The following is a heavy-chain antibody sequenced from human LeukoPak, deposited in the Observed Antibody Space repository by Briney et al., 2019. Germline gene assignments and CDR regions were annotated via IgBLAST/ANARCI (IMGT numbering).Heavy chain of an antibody. CDR3: ARDLAWGAFDY. CDR2: INSDGSST. J-gene: IGHJ4*02. CDR1: GFTFSSYW. Sequence: PGGSLRLSCGASGFTFSSYWMHWVRQAPGKGLVWVSRINSDGSSTSYADSVKGRFTISRDDSKNTLSLQMNSLRVEDTAVYHCARDLAWGAFDYWGQGTLVTVSS. D-gene: IGHD7-27*01. V-gene: IGHV3-74*01.